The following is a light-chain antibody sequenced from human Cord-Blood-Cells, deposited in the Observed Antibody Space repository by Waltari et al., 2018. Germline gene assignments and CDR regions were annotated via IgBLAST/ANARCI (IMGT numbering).Light chain of an antibody. CDR2: AAS. J-gene: IGKJ3*01. V-gene: IGKV1-39*01. Sequence: DIQMTQSTTSLSASVADRVTITCRASQSISSYLNWDQQKPGKAPKLLIYAASSLQSGVPSRFSGSGSGTDFTLTISSLQPEDFATYYCQQSYSTLFTFGPGTKVDIK. CDR3: QQSYSTLFT. CDR1: QSISSY.